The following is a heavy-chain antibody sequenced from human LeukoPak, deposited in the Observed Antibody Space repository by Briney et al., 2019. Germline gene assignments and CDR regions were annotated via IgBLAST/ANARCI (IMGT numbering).Heavy chain of an antibody. J-gene: IGHJ4*02. CDR3: ASKLLPAAEQGLAY. V-gene: IGHV3-30*03. CDR2: ISRDGKNK. D-gene: IGHD2-2*01. Sequence: GGSLRLSCAASGFDFSNYGIHWVRQAPGRRLEWVALISRDGKNKFYADSVKGRFAISRDNSKNTLHLQMHSLRVEDTAVYYCASKLLPAAEQGLAYWGQGTLVTVSS. CDR1: GFDFSNYG.